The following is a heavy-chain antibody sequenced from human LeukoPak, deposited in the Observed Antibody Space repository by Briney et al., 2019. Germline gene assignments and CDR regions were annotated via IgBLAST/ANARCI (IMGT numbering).Heavy chain of an antibody. CDR2: INHSGST. CDR3: ARGRSRGVIIK. J-gene: IGHJ4*02. CDR1: GGSFSGYY. V-gene: IGHV4-34*01. D-gene: IGHD3-10*01. Sequence: SETLSLTCAVYGGSFSGYYWSWIRQPPGKGLEWIGEINHSGSTNYNPSLKSRVTISVDTSKNRFSLKLSSVTAADTAVYYCARGRSRGVIIKWGQGTLVTVSS.